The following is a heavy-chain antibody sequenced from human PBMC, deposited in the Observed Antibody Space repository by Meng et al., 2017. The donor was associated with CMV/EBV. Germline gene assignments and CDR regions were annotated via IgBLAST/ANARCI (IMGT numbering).Heavy chain of an antibody. Sequence: SVKVSCKASGCTFSSYAISWVRQAPGQGLEWMGGIIPIFGTANYVQKFQGRVTITTDESTSTAYMEMSSLKSEDTAVYYCASFGGSSWDDSGWMNAFDIWGQGTMVTVSS. CDR3: ASFGGSSWDDSGWMNAFDI. D-gene: IGHD6-13*01. CDR1: GCTFSSYA. J-gene: IGHJ3*02. V-gene: IGHV1-69*05. CDR2: IIPIFGTA.